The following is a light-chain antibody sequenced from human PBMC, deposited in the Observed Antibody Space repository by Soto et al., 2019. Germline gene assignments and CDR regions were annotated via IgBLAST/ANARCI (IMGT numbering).Light chain of an antibody. CDR3: QQYSSYSPYT. Sequence: DIQMTQSPSTLSASIGDRVTITCRASQTVYTWLAWYQQKPGTAPKLLIYEASTLHSGVPSRFSGSGSGTEFTLVISXXXXXXLATYYCQQYSSYSPYTFGQGTKVEI. CDR2: EAS. CDR1: QTVYTW. V-gene: IGKV1-5*03. J-gene: IGKJ2*01.